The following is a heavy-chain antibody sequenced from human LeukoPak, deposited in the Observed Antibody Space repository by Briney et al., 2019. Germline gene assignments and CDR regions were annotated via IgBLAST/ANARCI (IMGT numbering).Heavy chain of an antibody. V-gene: IGHV1-69*05. Sequence: SVKVSCKASVGSFTTYIITWVRQAPGQGLEWKGRIVPISGTTQYAQNFQGRVTITTDESASTAYMELNSLRPEDTAVYYCARELGSTGSSVYWGQGTLVTVSS. CDR1: VGSFTTYI. D-gene: IGHD1-1*01. J-gene: IGHJ4*02. CDR3: ARELGSTGSSVY. CDR2: IVPISGTT.